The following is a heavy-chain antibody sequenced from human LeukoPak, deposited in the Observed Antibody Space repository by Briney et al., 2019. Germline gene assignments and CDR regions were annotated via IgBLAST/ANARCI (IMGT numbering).Heavy chain of an antibody. D-gene: IGHD6-13*01. CDR2: IIPIFGTA. CDR3: ARVSSYIAAAFDY. Sequence: ASVKVSCKASGGTFSSYAISWVRQAPGQGLEWMGGIIPIFGTANYAQKFQGRVTITADESTSTAYMELSSLRSEDTAVYYCARVSSYIAAAFDYWGQGTLVTVSS. J-gene: IGHJ4*02. CDR1: GGTFSSYA. V-gene: IGHV1-69*13.